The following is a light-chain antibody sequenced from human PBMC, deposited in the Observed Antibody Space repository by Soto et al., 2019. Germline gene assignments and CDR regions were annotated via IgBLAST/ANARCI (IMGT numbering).Light chain of an antibody. CDR3: QQSYTLSPLT. J-gene: IGKJ4*01. V-gene: IGKV1-39*01. CDR2: AAS. Sequence: DIQMTQSPSSLSASVGDRVIITCRTRQSISNYLNWYQHKTGKAPKVLISAASNLQSGVPSRFSGSGSGTVFTLTISSLQPEDFATYFCQQSYTLSPLTFGGGTKVDI. CDR1: QSISNY.